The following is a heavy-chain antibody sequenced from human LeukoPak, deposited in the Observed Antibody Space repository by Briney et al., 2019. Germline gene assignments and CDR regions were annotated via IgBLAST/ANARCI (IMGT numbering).Heavy chain of an antibody. D-gene: IGHD3-10*01. V-gene: IGHV3-15*01. Sequence: GGSLRLSCAASGFTLTNAWMSWVRQAAGKGLEWAGRIKSKGGGGTTDYAAPVKGRFTISRDDSKNTLYLQMNSLKTEDTAVYYCTTDLPTLGSGEMDYWGQGTLVTVSS. CDR1: GFTLTNAW. CDR3: TTDLPTLGSGEMDY. J-gene: IGHJ4*02. CDR2: IKSKGGGGTT.